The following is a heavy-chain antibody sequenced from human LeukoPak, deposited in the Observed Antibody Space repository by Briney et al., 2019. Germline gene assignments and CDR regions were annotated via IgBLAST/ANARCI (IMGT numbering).Heavy chain of an antibody. Sequence: ASVKVSCKASGYTFTSYYMHWVRQAPGQGLGWMGIINPSGGSTSYAQKFQGRVTMTRDTSTSTVYMELSSLRSEDTAVYYCARVSTFDYYYYGMDVWGQGTTVTVSS. CDR1: GYTFTSYY. CDR3: ARVSTFDYYYYGMDV. V-gene: IGHV1-46*01. D-gene: IGHD2/OR15-2a*01. CDR2: INPSGGST. J-gene: IGHJ6*02.